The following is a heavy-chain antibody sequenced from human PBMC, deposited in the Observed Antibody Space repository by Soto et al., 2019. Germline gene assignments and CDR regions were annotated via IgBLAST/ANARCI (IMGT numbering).Heavy chain of an antibody. CDR1: GFTFSSYA. Sequence: AGGSLRLSCAASGFTFSSYAMSWVRQAPGKWLEWVSGISGSGGSTYYADSVKGRFTISRDNSKNTLYLQMNSLRAEDTAVYYCAKVPRGGSYFSDYWGQGXLVTVYS. D-gene: IGHD1-26*01. V-gene: IGHV3-23*01. CDR2: ISGSGGST. CDR3: AKVPRGGSYFSDY. J-gene: IGHJ4*02.